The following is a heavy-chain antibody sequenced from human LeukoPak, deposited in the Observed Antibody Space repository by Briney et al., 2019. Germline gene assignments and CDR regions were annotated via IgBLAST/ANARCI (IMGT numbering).Heavy chain of an antibody. D-gene: IGHD3-3*01. CDR2: IYYSGST. CDR1: GGSISSYY. CDR3: AGGNPYYDFWSGPISNGMDV. Sequence: SETLSLTCTVSGGSISSYYWSWIRQPPGKGLEWIGYIYYSGSTNYNPSLKSRVTISVDTSKNQFSLKLSSVTAADTAVYYCAGGNPYYDFWSGPISNGMDVWGQGTTVTVSS. V-gene: IGHV4-59*01. J-gene: IGHJ6*02.